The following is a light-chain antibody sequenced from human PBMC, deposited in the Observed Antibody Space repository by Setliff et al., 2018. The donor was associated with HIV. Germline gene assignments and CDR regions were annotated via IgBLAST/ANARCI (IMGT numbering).Light chain of an antibody. CDR2: DAS. CDR3: SSFTSSNIYV. CDR1: SRDVGGHNY. Sequence: QSALTQPASVSGSLGQSITMSCTGTSRDVGGHNYVSWYQQHPGKAPKLMIYDASNRPSGVSNRFSGSKSGSTASLTISGLQAEDEADYYCSSFTSSNIYVFGTGTKVTVL. V-gene: IGLV2-14*03. J-gene: IGLJ1*01.